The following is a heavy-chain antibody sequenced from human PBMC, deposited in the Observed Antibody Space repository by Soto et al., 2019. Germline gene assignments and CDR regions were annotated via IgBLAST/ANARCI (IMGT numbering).Heavy chain of an antibody. J-gene: IGHJ4*02. CDR1: GDSISSPSYY. CDR2: IYYRGSN. CDR3: ASTFGEMSRLDF. V-gene: IGHV4-39*01. D-gene: IGHD3-10*01. Sequence: SETLSLTCTVSGDSISSPSYYWGWVRQPPGKGLEWVGTIYYRGSNYYNPSLKSRVTISVDTSKNQLSLQLNSVTAADTAVYYCASTFGEMSRLDFWGQGTLVTVS.